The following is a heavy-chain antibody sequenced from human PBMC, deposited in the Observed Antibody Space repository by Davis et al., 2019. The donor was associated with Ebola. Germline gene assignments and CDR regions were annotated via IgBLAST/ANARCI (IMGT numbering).Heavy chain of an antibody. Sequence: PSETLSLTCAVYGESFSMYYWSWIRQPPGKGLEWIGEINYSESTNYNPSLKSRVTISVDTSKNQFSLKLSSVTAADTAVYYCARVRRGSYYRLDVWGQGTTVTVSS. J-gene: IGHJ6*02. CDR1: GESFSMYY. CDR3: ARVRRGSYYRLDV. D-gene: IGHD1-14*01. CDR2: INYSEST. V-gene: IGHV4-34*01.